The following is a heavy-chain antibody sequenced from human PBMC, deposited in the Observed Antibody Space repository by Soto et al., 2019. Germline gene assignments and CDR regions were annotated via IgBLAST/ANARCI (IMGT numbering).Heavy chain of an antibody. Sequence: PSETLSLTCSVSGGSISSYYWSWIRQSPGKGLEWIGYIYSSGSTNYNPSLKSRVTISVDTSKNQFSLKLSSVTAADTAVYYCARDLPPSYDSSGYSVFDIWGQGTMVT. CDR2: IYSSGST. CDR1: GGSISSYY. D-gene: IGHD3-22*01. V-gene: IGHV4-59*01. J-gene: IGHJ3*02. CDR3: ARDLPPSYDSSGYSVFDI.